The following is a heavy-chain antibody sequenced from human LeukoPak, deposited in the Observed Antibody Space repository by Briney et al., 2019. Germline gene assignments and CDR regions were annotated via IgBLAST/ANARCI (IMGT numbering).Heavy chain of an antibody. CDR1: GFTVSRNY. CDR3: ARRGSSWYGDAFDI. J-gene: IGHJ3*02. V-gene: IGHV3-53*01. D-gene: IGHD6-13*01. CDR2: IYSGDTT. Sequence: GGSLRLSCAASGFTVSRNYMSWVRQAPGKGLEWVSVIYSGDTTYYADSVKGRFTISRDNSKNTLYLQMNSLRAEDTAVYYCARRGSSWYGDAFDIWGQGTMVTVSS.